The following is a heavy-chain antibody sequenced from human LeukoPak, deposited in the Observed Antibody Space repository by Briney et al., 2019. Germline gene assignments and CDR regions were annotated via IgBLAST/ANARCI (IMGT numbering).Heavy chain of an antibody. CDR2: IKQDGSEK. D-gene: IGHD6-13*01. J-gene: IGHJ4*02. Sequence: GGSLRLSCAASGFTFSSYWMSWVRQAPGKGLEWVANIKQDGSEKYYAASVKGRFTVSRDNAKNSLYLQMNSLRVEDTAVYYCAGANNSSWHNWGQGTLVTVSA. V-gene: IGHV3-7*01. CDR1: GFTFSSYW. CDR3: AGANNSSWHN.